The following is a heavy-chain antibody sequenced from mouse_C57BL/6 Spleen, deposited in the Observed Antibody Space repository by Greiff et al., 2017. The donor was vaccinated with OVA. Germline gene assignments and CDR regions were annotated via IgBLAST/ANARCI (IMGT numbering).Heavy chain of an antibody. CDR3: TGGRGVFDY. V-gene: IGHV5-9-1*02. D-gene: IGHD3-3*01. CDR1: GFTFSSYA. J-gene: IGHJ2*01. CDR2: ISSGGDYI. Sequence: EVQGVESGEGLVKPGGSLKLSCAASGFTFSSYAMSWVRQTPEKRLEWVAYISSGGDYIYYADTVKGRFTISRDNARNTLYLQMCSLKSEDTAMYYCTGGRGVFDYWGQGTTLTVSS.